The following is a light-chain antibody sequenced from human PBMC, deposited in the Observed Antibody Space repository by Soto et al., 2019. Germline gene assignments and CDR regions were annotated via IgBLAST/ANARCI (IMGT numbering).Light chain of an antibody. CDR3: QQYNSYWT. J-gene: IGKJ1*01. CDR1: QSISSW. V-gene: IGKV1-5*03. CDR2: KAS. Sequence: DIPMTQSPSTLSASVGDRVTITCRASQSISSWLAWYQQKPGKAPKVLIYKASSLETGVPPRFSGSGSGTEFTLTISSLQPDDFATYYCQQYNSYWTFGQGTKVEIK.